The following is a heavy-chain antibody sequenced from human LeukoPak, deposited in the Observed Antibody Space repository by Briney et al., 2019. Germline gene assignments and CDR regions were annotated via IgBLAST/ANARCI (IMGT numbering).Heavy chain of an antibody. Sequence: GESLKISCKGSGYSFTSYWIGWVRQMPGKGLEWMGIIYPGDSDTRYSPSFQGQVTISADKSISTAYLQCSSLQTADTAMYYCARDMTVGAMVFCDYWGQGTLVTVSS. J-gene: IGHJ4*02. CDR3: ARDMTVGAMVFCDY. D-gene: IGHD1-26*01. V-gene: IGHV5-51*01. CDR1: GYSFTSYW. CDR2: IYPGDSDT.